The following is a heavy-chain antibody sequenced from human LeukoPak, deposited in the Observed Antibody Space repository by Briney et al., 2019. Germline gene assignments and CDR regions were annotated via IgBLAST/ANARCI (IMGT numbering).Heavy chain of an antibody. J-gene: IGHJ4*02. CDR3: ARAGFALAPHRGAPFDY. CDR2: VNHSGST. D-gene: IGHD1-26*01. V-gene: IGHV4-34*01. Sequence: SETLSLTCAVYGGFFSDYYWSWIRQPPGKGLEWIGEVNHSGSTNYNPSLKSRITISVDTSKNQFSLKLSSVTAADTAMYYCARAGFALAPHRGAPFDYWGQGTLVTVSS. CDR1: GGFFSDYY.